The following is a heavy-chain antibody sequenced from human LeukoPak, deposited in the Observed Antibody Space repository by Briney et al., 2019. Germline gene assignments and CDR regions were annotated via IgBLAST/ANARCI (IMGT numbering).Heavy chain of an antibody. Sequence: TGGSLRLSCAGSGFTFNTYNMNWVRQAPGKVLEWVSSISSSSSYIYYADSVKGRFTISRDNAKNSLYLQMNSLRAEDTAVYYCARLYDGSAYHADHFDYWGQGTLVIVSS. J-gene: IGHJ4*02. D-gene: IGHD3-22*01. CDR2: ISSSSSYI. CDR3: ARLYDGSAYHADHFDY. V-gene: IGHV3-21*01. CDR1: GFTFNTYN.